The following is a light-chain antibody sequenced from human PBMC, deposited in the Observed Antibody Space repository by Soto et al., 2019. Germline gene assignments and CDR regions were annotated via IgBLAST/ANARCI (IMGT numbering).Light chain of an antibody. V-gene: IGKV3-20*01. CDR1: QSVSSSY. J-gene: IGKJ1*01. CDR2: GAS. CDR3: QQFGSSSWT. Sequence: DIVLTQSPGTLSLSPGERATLSCRASQSVSSSYIAWYQQKPGQAPRLLIYGASSRATDIPDRFSGSGSGTDFTLTISRVEPEDFAVYYCQQFGSSSWTFGQGTKVEVK.